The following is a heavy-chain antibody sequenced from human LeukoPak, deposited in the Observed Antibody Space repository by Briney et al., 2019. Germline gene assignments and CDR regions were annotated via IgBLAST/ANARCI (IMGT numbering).Heavy chain of an antibody. J-gene: IGHJ4*02. CDR3: ARASSVAYYGSGSYYDY. CDR1: GDSITSSSYY. V-gene: IGHV4-39*07. Sequence: SETLSLTCSVFGDSITSSSYYWAWIRQSPEKGLEWIGSIHYTGGTYYSPSLKSRVTISVDTSKNQFSLKLSSVTAADTAVYYCARASSVAYYGSGSYYDYWGQGTLVTVSS. CDR2: IHYTGGT. D-gene: IGHD3-10*01.